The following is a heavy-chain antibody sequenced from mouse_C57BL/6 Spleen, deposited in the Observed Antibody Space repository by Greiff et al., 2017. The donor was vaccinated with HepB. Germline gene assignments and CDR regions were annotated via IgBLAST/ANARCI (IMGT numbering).Heavy chain of an antibody. V-gene: IGHV14-1*01. CDR1: GFNIKDYY. Sequence: VQLQQSGAELVRPGASVKLSCTASGFNIKDYYMHWVKQRPEQGLEWIGRIDPEDGDTEYAPKFQGKATMTADTSSNTAYLQLSSLTSEDTAVYYCTVYYYGSSYVGFAYWGQGTLVTVSA. D-gene: IGHD1-1*01. CDR2: IDPEDGDT. CDR3: TVYYYGSSYVGFAY. J-gene: IGHJ3*01.